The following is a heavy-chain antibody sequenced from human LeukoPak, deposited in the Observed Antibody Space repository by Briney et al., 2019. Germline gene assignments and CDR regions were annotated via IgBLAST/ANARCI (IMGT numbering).Heavy chain of an antibody. CDR1: GFTFSSYG. CDR2: IWYDGSNN. V-gene: IGHV3-33*01. CDR3: ARDTRYSGYFGPYY. J-gene: IGHJ4*02. Sequence: GRSLRLSCAASGFTFSSYGMHWVRQAPGKGLEWVAVIWYDGSNNYYADSVKGRFTISRDNSKNTLYLQMNSLRAEDTAVYYCARDTRYSGYFGPYYWGQGTLVTVSS. D-gene: IGHD5-12*01.